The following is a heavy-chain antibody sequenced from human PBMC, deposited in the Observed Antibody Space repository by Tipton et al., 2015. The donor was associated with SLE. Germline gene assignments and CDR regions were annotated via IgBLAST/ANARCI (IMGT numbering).Heavy chain of an antibody. D-gene: IGHD6-19*01. CDR1: GGSISSYY. J-gene: IGHJ6*02. CDR3: ASGIAVAGTQENGMDV. Sequence: LRLSCTVSGGSISSYYWSWTRQPAGKGLEWIGRIYTSGSTNYNPSLKSRVTMSVDTSKNQFSLKLSSVTAADTAVYYCASGIAVAGTQENGMDVWGQGTTVTVSS. CDR2: IYTSGST. V-gene: IGHV4-4*07.